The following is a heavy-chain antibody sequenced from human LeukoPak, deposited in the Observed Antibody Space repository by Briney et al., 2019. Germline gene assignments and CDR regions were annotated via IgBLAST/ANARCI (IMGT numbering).Heavy chain of an antibody. CDR2: ISVSGGST. J-gene: IGHJ6*02. CDR1: GFTFSGFA. D-gene: IGHD3-9*01. V-gene: IGHV3-23*01. CDR3: AKDQQYYDILTGSAYYYGMDV. Sequence: PGGSLRLSCAASGFTFSGFAMSWVRKPPGKGLEWVSAISVSGGSTYYADSVKGRFTISRDNSKNTLYLQMNSLRAEDTAVYYCAKDQQYYDILTGSAYYYGMDVWGQGTTVTVSS.